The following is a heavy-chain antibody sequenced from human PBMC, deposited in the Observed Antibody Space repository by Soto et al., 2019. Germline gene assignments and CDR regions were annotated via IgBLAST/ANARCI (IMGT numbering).Heavy chain of an antibody. CDR2: IWYDGSNK. V-gene: IGHV3-33*08. CDR3: ARGGWNYDCLDV. CDR1: GFTSSSYG. J-gene: IGHJ6*02. D-gene: IGHD3-3*01. Sequence: PGGSLRLSCAASGFTSSSYGMHWVRQAPGKGLEWVAVIWYDGSNKYYADSVKGRFTISRDNAMNSLYLQMNNLRDEDTAVYYCARGGWNYDCLDVWGQGTTVTVSS.